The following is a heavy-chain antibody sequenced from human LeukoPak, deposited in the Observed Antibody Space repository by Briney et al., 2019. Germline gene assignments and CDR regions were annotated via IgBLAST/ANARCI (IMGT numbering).Heavy chain of an antibody. CDR3: ARGGYSGYRKLDY. Sequence: PGGSLRLSCAASGFTVSSNYMSWVRQAPGKGLEWVSVIYSGGSTYYADSVKGRFTISRDNSKNTLYLQMNSRRAEDTAVYYCARGGYSGYRKLDYWGQGTLVTVSS. V-gene: IGHV3-53*01. J-gene: IGHJ4*02. CDR1: GFTVSSNY. D-gene: IGHD5-12*01. CDR2: IYSGGST.